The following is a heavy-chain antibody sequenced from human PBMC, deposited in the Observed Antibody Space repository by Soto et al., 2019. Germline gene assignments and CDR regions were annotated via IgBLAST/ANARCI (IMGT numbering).Heavy chain of an antibody. V-gene: IGHV4-30-2*01. D-gene: IGHD1-26*01. CDR2: IYHSGST. Sequence: SDSLYLSCAVSGGSISSGGYSGSWIRQPPGKGLEWIGYIYHSGSTYYNPSLKSRVTISVDRSKNQFSLKLSSVTAADTAVYYCARVNGSYRGHYYYGMDVWGQGTTVTVSS. CDR1: GGSISSGGYS. CDR3: ARVNGSYRGHYYYGMDV. J-gene: IGHJ6*02.